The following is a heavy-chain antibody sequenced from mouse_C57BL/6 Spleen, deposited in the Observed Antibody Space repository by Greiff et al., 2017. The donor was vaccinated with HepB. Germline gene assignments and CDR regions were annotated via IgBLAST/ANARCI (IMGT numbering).Heavy chain of an antibody. CDR2: IDPSDSET. CDR3: AREEGWLPHFDY. V-gene: IGHV1-52*01. D-gene: IGHD2-3*01. J-gene: IGHJ2*01. Sequence: QVQLQQPGAELVRPGSSVKLSCKASGYTFTSYWMHWVKQRPLQGLEWIGNIDPSDSETHYNQKFKDKATLTVDKSSSTAYMQLSSLTSEDSAVYYCAREEGWLPHFDYGGQGTTLTVSS. CDR1: GYTFTSYW.